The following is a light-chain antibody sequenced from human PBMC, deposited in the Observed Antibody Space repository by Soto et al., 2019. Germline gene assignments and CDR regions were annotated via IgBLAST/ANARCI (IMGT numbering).Light chain of an antibody. CDR1: PSVTNF. V-gene: IGKV3-20*01. J-gene: IGKJ1*01. CDR3: QQYGSSPKT. CDR2: GAF. Sequence: IVLTQSPATLSLSPGESATLSCKASPSVTNFLAWYQPKPGQAPRLLIDGAFNRATGIPARFSGRGSGTAVTLTISRLEPEDFAVYYCQQYGSSPKTFGQGTKVDIK.